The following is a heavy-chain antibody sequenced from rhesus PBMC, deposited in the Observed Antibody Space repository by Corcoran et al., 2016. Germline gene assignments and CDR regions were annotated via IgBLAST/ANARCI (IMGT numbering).Heavy chain of an antibody. Sequence: EVQLVESGGGLATPGGSLRLSCAASGFTFSSYWMNWVRQAPGQGLEWVADIKRGGGSTYYADSVKGRFTISIDNSKNTLALQMNSLGAEDTAVYYCAKPYYDSGYFDYWGQGVLFTVSA. J-gene: IGHJ4*01. CDR3: AKPYYDSGYFDY. V-gene: IGHV3S25*01. D-gene: IGHD3-28*01. CDR1: GFTFSSYW. CDR2: IKRGGGST.